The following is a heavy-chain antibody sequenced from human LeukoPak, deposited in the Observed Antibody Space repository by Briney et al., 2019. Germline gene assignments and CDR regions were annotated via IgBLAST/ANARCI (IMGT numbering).Heavy chain of an antibody. CDR3: AKDGDIGPYYYYMDV. CDR1: GFTFSRYG. CDR2: VNYDGNKK. D-gene: IGHD5-12*01. J-gene: IGHJ6*03. Sequence: GGSLRLSCAASGFTFSRYGMHWVRQAPGQGLEWVAFVNYDGNKKYYADSVKGRFTISRDNSKSTLYLQMNSLRVEDTATYYCAKDGDIGPYYYYMDVWGKGTTVTVSS. V-gene: IGHV3-30*02.